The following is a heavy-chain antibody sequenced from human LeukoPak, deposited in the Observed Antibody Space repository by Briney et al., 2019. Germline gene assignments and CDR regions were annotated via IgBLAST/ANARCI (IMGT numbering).Heavy chain of an antibody. V-gene: IGHV3-11*01. CDR2: ISSSGSTI. CDR1: GFTFSDYY. Sequence: GGSLRLSCAASGFTFSDYYMSWIRQAPGKGLEWVSYISSSGSTIYYADFVKGRFTISRDNAKNSLYLQMNSLRAEDTAVYYCARDQTYYYDSSGSFDYWGQGTLVTVSS. J-gene: IGHJ4*02. CDR3: ARDQTYYYDSSGSFDY. D-gene: IGHD3-22*01.